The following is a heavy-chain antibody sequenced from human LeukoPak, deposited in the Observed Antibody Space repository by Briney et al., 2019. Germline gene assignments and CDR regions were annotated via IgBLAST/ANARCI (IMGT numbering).Heavy chain of an antibody. CDR3: AKDLNYGFDS. V-gene: IGHV3-23*01. CDR2: ISGGGGST. J-gene: IGHJ4*02. D-gene: IGHD3-10*01. Sequence: GGSLRLSCAASGSTFSSYAMSWVRQAPGKGLEWVSVISGGGGSTYYADSVKGRFTISRDNSKNTVYLQMNSLRAEDTAVYYCAKDLNYGFDSWGQGTLVTVSS. CDR1: GSTFSSYA.